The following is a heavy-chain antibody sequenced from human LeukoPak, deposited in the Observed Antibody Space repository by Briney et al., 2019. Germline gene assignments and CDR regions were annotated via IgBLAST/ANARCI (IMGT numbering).Heavy chain of an antibody. V-gene: IGHV4-59*08. CDR2: IYYSGST. D-gene: IGHD1-26*01. Sequence: SETLSLTCTVSGGSISSYYWSWIRQPPGKGPEWIGYIYYSGSTNYNPSLKSRVTISVDTSKNQFSLKLSSVTAADTAVYYCERYSGYFDYWGQGTLVTVSS. CDR1: GGSISSYY. J-gene: IGHJ4*02. CDR3: ERYSGYFDY.